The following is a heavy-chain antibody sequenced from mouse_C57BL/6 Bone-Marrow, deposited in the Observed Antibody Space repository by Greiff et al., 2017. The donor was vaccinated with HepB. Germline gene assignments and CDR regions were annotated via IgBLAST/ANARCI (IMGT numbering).Heavy chain of an antibody. CDR1: GYTFTSYW. D-gene: IGHD2-4*01. CDR2: IDPNSGGT. V-gene: IGHV1-72*01. J-gene: IGHJ4*01. Sequence: QVQLQQPGAELVKPGASVKLSCKASGYTFTSYWMHWVKQRPGRGLEWIGRIDPNSGGTKYNEKFKSKATLTVDKPSSKAYMQLSSLTSEDSAVYYCARPIPIYYDYGYYAMDYWGQGTSVTVSS. CDR3: ARPIPIYYDYGYYAMDY.